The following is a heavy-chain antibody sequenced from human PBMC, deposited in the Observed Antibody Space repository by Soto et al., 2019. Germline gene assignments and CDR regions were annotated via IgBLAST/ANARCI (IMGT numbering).Heavy chain of an antibody. V-gene: IGHV3-23*01. J-gene: IGHJ4*02. D-gene: IGHD3-16*01. Sequence: GGSLRLSCVASGFTFTNNAMTWIRQAPGRGLAWVSSISGSGETTYYADAVEGRFTISRDNSKSTLYLQFNSLRADDTALYRGARVNTSTCRCFWGPGTMVTGSS. CDR3: ARVNTSTCRCF. CDR1: GFTFTNNA. CDR2: ISGSGETT.